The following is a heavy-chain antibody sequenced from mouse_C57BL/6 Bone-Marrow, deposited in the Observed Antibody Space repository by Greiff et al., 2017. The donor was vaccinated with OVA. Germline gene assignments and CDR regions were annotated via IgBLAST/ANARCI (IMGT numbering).Heavy chain of an antibody. D-gene: IGHD1-1*01. V-gene: IGHV1-42*01. CDR2: INPSTGGT. CDR1: GYSFTGYY. Sequence: EVQLQESGPELVKPGASMKISCKASGYSFTGYYMNWVKQSPEKSLEWIGEINPSTGGTTYNQKFKAKATLTVDKSSSTAYMQLKSLTSEDSAVYYCARTTTVVDDYWGQGTTLTVSS. J-gene: IGHJ2*01. CDR3: ARTTTVVDDY.